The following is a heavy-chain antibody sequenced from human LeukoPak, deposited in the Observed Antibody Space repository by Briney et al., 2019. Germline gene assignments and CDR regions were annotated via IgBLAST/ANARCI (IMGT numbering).Heavy chain of an antibody. Sequence: ASVKVSCKASGGIFSRYAISWVRQAPGQGLEWMGWISAYNGNTNYAQKLQGRVTMTTDTSTSTAYMELRSLRSDDTAVYYCAREGGSHNAFDIWGQGTMVTVSS. J-gene: IGHJ3*02. D-gene: IGHD1-26*01. CDR2: ISAYNGNT. CDR3: AREGGSHNAFDI. V-gene: IGHV1-18*01. CDR1: GGIFSRYA.